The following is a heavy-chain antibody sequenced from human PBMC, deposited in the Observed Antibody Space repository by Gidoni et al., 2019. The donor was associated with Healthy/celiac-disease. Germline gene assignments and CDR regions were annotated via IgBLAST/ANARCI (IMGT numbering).Heavy chain of an antibody. J-gene: IGHJ4*02. CDR1: GGTFSSYA. Sequence: QVQLVQSGAEGKKPGSSVKVSCKASGGTFSSYAISWVRQAPGQGLEWMGGIIPIFGTANYAQKFQGRVTITADESTSTAYMELSSLRSEDTAVYYCARDSPGSYYGSVSYYIWGQGTLVTVSS. CDR3: ARDSPGSYYGSVSYYI. D-gene: IGHD3-10*01. CDR2: IIPIFGTA. V-gene: IGHV1-69*01.